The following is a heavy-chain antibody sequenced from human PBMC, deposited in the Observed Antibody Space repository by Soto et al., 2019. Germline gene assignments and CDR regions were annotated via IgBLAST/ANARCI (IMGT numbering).Heavy chain of an antibody. J-gene: IGHJ4*02. CDR2: IYYSGST. D-gene: IGHD1-1*01. CDR3: ARGYWVQGYGAGTYFDY. CDR1: GGSITSSSFY. Sequence: SETLSLTCTVSGGSITSSSFYWGWIRQPPGKGLEWIGIIYYSGSTYYNPSLKSRVTISVDTSKSQFSLNLNSVTAEDTAVYYCARGYWVQGYGAGTYFDYWGQGTLVTVSS. V-gene: IGHV4-39*01.